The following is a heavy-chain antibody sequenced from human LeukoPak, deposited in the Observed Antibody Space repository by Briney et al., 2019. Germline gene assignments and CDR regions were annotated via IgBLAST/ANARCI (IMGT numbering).Heavy chain of an antibody. V-gene: IGHV1-18*04. D-gene: IGHD6-13*01. CDR3: AIHRMKAVAGPLLPQY. CDR1: GYTFTNYG. CDR2: TCPHTGNT. J-gene: IGHJ4*02. Sequence: AAVPVSCMASGYTFTNYGISWVRDAPGQGLGWMGPTCPHTGNTIYAQHLQGRVTMSTDTSTSTAYIKLRSLKPADTPVHYCAIHRMKAVAGPLLPQYWRQASLVT.